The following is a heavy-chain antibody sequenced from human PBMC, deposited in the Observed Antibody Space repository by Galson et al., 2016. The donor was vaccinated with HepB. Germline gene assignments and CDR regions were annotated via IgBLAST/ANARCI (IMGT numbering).Heavy chain of an antibody. Sequence: CAISGDSVSSNSAAWTWIRQSPLRGLEWLGRTYYRSKWYNDYAVSVKSRISIHPDTSKNQFSLQLNSVTPEDTAVYYCARVRGSTFRCQNWFHPRGQGPLVTVSS. J-gene: IGHJ5*02. CDR1: GDSVSSNSAA. D-gene: IGHD2/OR15-2a*01. CDR2: TYYRSKWYN. CDR3: ARVRGSTFRCQNWFHP. V-gene: IGHV6-1*01.